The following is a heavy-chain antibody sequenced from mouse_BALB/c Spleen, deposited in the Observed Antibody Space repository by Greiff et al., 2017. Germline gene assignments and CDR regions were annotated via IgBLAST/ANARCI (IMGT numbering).Heavy chain of an antibody. CDR1: GYAFTSYN. D-gene: IGHD2-2*01. Sequence: EVHLVESGPELVKPGASVKVSCKASGYAFTSYNMYWVKQSHGKSLEWIGYIDPYNGGTSYNQKFKGKATLTVDKSSSTAYMHLNSLTSEDSAVYYCARDYYGYDVRYFDVWGAGTTVTVSS. CDR3: ARDYYGYDVRYFDV. CDR2: IDPYNGGT. J-gene: IGHJ1*01. V-gene: IGHV1S135*01.